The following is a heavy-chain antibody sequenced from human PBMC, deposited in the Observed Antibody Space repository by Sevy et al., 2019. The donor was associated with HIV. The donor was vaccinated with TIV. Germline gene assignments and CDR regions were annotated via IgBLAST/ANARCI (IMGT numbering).Heavy chain of an antibody. CDR1: GFSLTTYW. J-gene: IGHJ4*02. CDR2: IKQDGSVT. D-gene: IGHD6-13*01. Sequence: GGSLRLSCAASGFSLTTYWMSWVRQAPGKGLEWVANIKQDGSVTYYVDSVKGRFTISRDNARNFLYLQMNSLRAEDTAHYYCGRAIAADGSFWGQGTLVTVSS. CDR3: GRAIAADGSF. V-gene: IGHV3-7*01.